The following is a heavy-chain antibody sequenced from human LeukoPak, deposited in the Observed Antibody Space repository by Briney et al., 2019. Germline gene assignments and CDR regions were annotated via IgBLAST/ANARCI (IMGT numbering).Heavy chain of an antibody. D-gene: IGHD3-3*01. CDR2: ISGSGGST. J-gene: IGHJ4*02. V-gene: IGHV3-23*01. CDR3: AKEPFNDDFWSGYTMVDY. Sequence: PGGSLRLSCAASGFTFSSYAMSWVRQAPGKGLEWVSAISGSGGSTYYADSVKGRFTISRDNSKNTLYLQMNSLRAEDTAVYYCAKEPFNDDFWSGYTMVDYWGQGTLVTVSS. CDR1: GFTFSSYA.